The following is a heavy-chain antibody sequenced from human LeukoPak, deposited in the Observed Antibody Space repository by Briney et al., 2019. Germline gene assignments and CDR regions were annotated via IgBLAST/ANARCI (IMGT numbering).Heavy chain of an antibody. V-gene: IGHV3-30-3*01. D-gene: IGHD6-13*01. CDR3: ARDPSSSWNYFDY. CDR1: GCTFSSYA. Sequence: GGSLRLSCAASGCTFSSYAMHWVRQAPGKGLEWVAVISYDGSNKYYADSVKGRFTISRDNSKNTLYLQMNSLRAEDTAVYYCARDPSSSWNYFDYWGQGTLVTVSS. CDR2: ISYDGSNK. J-gene: IGHJ4*02.